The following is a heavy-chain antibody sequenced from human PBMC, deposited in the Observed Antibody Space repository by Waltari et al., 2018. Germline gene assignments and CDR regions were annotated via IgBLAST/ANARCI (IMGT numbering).Heavy chain of an antibody. D-gene: IGHD2-2*01. Sequence: EVQLLESGGGLVQPGGSLRLACAASGFTFSSYAMSWVRQGPGKRLEWVSGISDSGGRTYHADSVKGRFTISRDNSKSTLHLQMNSLRAEDTAVYYCAQGFSRDWVYWGLGTQVTVSS. CDR2: ISDSGGRT. V-gene: IGHV3-23*01. CDR1: GFTFSSYA. CDR3: AQGFSRDWVY. J-gene: IGHJ4*02.